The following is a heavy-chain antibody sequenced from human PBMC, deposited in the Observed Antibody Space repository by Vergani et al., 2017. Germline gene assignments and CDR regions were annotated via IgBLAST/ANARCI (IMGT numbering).Heavy chain of an antibody. CDR3: ARDSRNSGYDLDY. V-gene: IGHV3-48*01. CDR1: GFTFSNYN. CDR2: ITTSGGAV. J-gene: IGHJ4*02. Sequence: EVQLVESGGGLVQPGGSLRVSCAASGFTFSNYNMIWVREAPGKGLEWVSYITTSGGAVYYAGPVKGRFTISRDNGKNSLYLQMNSLRAEDTAVYYCARDSRNSGYDLDYWGQGTLVTVSS. D-gene: IGHD5-12*01.